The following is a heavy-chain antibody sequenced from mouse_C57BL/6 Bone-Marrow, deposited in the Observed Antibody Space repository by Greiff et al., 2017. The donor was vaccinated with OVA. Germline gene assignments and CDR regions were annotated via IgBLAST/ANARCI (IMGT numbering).Heavy chain of an antibody. CDR1: GFNIKDDY. Sequence: VQLQQSGAELVRPGASVKLSCTASGFNIKDDYMHWVKQRPEQGLEWIGWIDPENGDTEYASKFQGKATITADTSSNTAYLQLSSLTSEDTAVYYCTGGLPPYYAMDYWGQGTSVTVSS. J-gene: IGHJ4*01. CDR2: IDPENGDT. D-gene: IGHD2-4*01. V-gene: IGHV14-4*01. CDR3: TGGLPPYYAMDY.